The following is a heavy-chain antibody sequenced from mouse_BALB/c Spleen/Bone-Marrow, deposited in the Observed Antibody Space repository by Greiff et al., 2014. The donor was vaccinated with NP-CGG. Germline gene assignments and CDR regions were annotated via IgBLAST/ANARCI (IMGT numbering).Heavy chain of an antibody. J-gene: IGHJ4*01. CDR2: IDPANGNT. V-gene: IGHV14-3*02. D-gene: IGHD1-1*01. Sequence: VHVKQSGAELVKPGASVKLSRTASGFNIKDTYMHWVKQRPEQGLEWIGRIDPANGNTKYDPKFQGKATITADTSSNTAYLQLSSLTSEDTAVYYCASYYRYYYAMDYWGQGTSVTVSS. CDR3: ASYYRYYYAMDY. CDR1: GFNIKDTY.